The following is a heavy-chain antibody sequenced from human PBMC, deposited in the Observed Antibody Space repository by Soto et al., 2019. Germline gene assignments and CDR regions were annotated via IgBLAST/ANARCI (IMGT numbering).Heavy chain of an antibody. CDR1: GFTFSAYD. Sequence: ESGGGLVQPGGSLRLSCAAYGFTFSAYDMHWVRQATGKGLEWVAAIGTQHDTYYPDSVKGRFTISRENAKDSLYLQMNSLRAGGTAVYYCARQASYWHGGGGWFDPWGQGTLVTVSS. CDR3: ARQASYWHGGGGWFDP. J-gene: IGHJ5*02. CDR2: IGTQHDT. V-gene: IGHV3-13*01. D-gene: IGHD2-8*02.